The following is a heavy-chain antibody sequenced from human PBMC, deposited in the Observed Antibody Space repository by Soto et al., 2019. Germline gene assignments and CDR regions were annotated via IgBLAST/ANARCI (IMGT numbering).Heavy chain of an antibody. J-gene: IGHJ4*02. V-gene: IGHV1-18*01. Sequence: QVQLVQSGAEVKKPGASVKVSCKASGYTFTSYGISWVRQAPGQGLEWMGWISAYNGNTNYAQKLQGRVTMTTDTSTSTAYTELRSLRSDDTAVYYCARVFGYCISTSCYADYWGQGTLVTVSS. CDR2: ISAYNGNT. D-gene: IGHD2-2*01. CDR1: GYTFTSYG. CDR3: ARVFGYCISTSCYADY.